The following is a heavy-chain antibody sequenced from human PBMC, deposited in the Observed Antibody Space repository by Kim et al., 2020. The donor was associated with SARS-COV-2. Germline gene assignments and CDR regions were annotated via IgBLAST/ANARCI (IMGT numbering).Heavy chain of an antibody. CDR1: GYTFTSYG. CDR2: ISAYNGNT. D-gene: IGHD2-2*02. V-gene: IGHV1-18*01. Sequence: ASVKVSCKASGYTFTSYGISWVRQAPGQGLEWMGWISAYNGNTNYAQKLQGRVTMTTDTSTSTAYMELRSLRSDDTAVYYCARGRYCSSTSCYTGKVGVSALNWFDPWGQGTLVTVSS. J-gene: IGHJ5*02. CDR3: ARGRYCSSTSCYTGKVGVSALNWFDP.